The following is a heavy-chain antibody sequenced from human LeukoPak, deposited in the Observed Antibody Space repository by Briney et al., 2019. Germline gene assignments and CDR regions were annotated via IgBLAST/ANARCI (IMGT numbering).Heavy chain of an antibody. CDR2: INNNGRNT. CDR1: GSSFSTYA. Sequence: PGGSLRLSCAASGSSFSTYAMHWVRQAPGKGLEYVAAINNNGRNTYYANSVKGRFTISRDNSKNTLYLQMGSLRAEDMAVYYCAREVNYGSLDPWGQGTLVIVSS. D-gene: IGHD3-16*01. J-gene: IGHJ5*02. CDR3: AREVNYGSLDP. V-gene: IGHV3-64*01.